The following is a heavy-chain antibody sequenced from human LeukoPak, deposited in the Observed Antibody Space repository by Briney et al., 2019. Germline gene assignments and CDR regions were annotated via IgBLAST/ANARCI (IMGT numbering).Heavy chain of an antibody. CDR1: GYTFTGYY. V-gene: IGHV1-2*02. J-gene: IGHJ4*02. D-gene: IGHD6-19*01. CDR2: INPNSGGT. Sequence: GASVKVSCKASGYTFTGYYMHWVRQAPGQGLEWMGWINPNSGGTSYAQKFQGRVTMTRDTSISTAYMELSRLRSDDTAVYYCARVFGVAGTDYWGQGTLVTVSS. CDR3: ARVFGVAGTDY.